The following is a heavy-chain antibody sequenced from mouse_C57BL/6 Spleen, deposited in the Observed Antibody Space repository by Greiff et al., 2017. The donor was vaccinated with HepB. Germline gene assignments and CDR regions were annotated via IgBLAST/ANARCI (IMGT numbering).Heavy chain of an antibody. CDR1: GYTFTDYY. V-gene: IGHV1-76*01. J-gene: IGHJ1*03. D-gene: IGHD4-1*01. Sequence: QVQLQQSGAELVRPGASVKLSCKASGYTFTDYYINWVKQRPGQGLEWIARIYPGSGNTYYNEKFKGKATLTAEKSSSTAYMQLSSLTSEDSAVYFCARSGLGRGWYFDVWGTGTTVTVSS. CDR2: IYPGSGNT. CDR3: ARSGLGRGWYFDV.